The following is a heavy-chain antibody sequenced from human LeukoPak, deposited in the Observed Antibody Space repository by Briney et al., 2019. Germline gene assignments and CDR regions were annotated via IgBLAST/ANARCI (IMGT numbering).Heavy chain of an antibody. CDR1: GFTFDDYA. V-gene: IGHV3-9*01. D-gene: IGHD7-27*01. CDR3: ARDLNWETY. Sequence: PGGSLRLSCAASGFTFDDYAMHWIRQAPGKGLEWVSGISWNSDNIGYADSVKGRFTISRDNAKNSLYLQMNSLRAEDTAVYYCARDLNWETYWGQGTLVSVSS. CDR2: ISWNSDNI. J-gene: IGHJ4*02.